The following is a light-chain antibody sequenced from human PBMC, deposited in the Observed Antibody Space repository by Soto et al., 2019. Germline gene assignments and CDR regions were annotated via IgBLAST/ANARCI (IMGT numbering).Light chain of an antibody. CDR3: CSYAGDYTFV. J-gene: IGLJ1*01. CDR2: DVI. CDR1: SSDVGVYKY. Sequence: QSALIQPPSVSGSPGQSVTISCTGTSSDVGVYKYVSWYRQHPGKAPKLMIYDVITRPSGVPDRFSGSKSGNTASLTISGLQAEDEADYYCCSYAGDYTFVFGSGHKVTVL. V-gene: IGLV2-11*01.